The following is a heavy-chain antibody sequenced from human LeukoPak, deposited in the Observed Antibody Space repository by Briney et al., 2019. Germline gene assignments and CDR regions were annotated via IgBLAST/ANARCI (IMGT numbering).Heavy chain of an antibody. D-gene: IGHD6-19*01. CDR3: AREEKARYSSGWVNWFDP. CDR2: ISYDGSKK. J-gene: IGHJ5*02. Sequence: GGSLRLSCAASGFTFSSYAMHWVRQAPGKGLEWVAVISYDGSKKYYADSVKGRFTISRDNAKNSLYLQMNSLRAEDTAVYYCAREEKARYSSGWVNWFDPWGQGTLVTVSS. CDR1: GFTFSSYA. V-gene: IGHV3-30*07.